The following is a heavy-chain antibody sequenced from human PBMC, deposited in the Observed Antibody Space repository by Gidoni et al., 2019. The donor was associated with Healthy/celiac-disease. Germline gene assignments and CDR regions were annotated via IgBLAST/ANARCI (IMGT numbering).Heavy chain of an antibody. CDR2: SNQSGST. D-gene: IGHD2-15*01. V-gene: IGHV4-34*01. Sequence: QVQLQQWGAALVRPSETLSLRCAVTGGSFSGYYWSWIRQPPGKGLEWVGESNQSGSTNDNPALKSRVTISVDTSMNQFSLKLSSVTAADTAVYYCARDPPGYCSGGSCATWFDPWGQGTLVTVSS. J-gene: IGHJ5*02. CDR1: GGSFSGYY. CDR3: ARDPPGYCSGGSCATWFDP.